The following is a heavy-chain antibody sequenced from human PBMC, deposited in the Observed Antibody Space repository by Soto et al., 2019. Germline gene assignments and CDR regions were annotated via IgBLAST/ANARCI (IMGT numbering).Heavy chain of an antibody. CDR1: GGSISSCY. CDR3: ARHGMDYYDSSGYYYSPYYFDS. J-gene: IGHJ4*02. D-gene: IGHD3-22*01. Sequence: SETLSLTCTVSGGSISSCYWSWIRQPPGKGLEWIGYIYYSGSTNYNPSLKSRVTISVDTSKNQFSLQLSSVTAADTAVYYCARHGMDYYDSSGYYYSPYYFDSWGQGTLVTVSS. CDR2: IYYSGST. V-gene: IGHV4-59*08.